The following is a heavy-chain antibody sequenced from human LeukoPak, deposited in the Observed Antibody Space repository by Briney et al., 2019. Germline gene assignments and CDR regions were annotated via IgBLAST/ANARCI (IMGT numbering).Heavy chain of an antibody. Sequence: KPSETLSLTCTVSGGSISSSSYYWGWIRQPPGKGLEWIGSIYYSGSTYYNPSLKSRVTISVDTSKNQFSLKLSSVTAADTAVYYCARAGVVIQLWYFDYWGQGTLVTVSS. CDR1: GGSISSSSYY. D-gene: IGHD5-18*01. J-gene: IGHJ4*02. CDR2: IYYSGST. V-gene: IGHV4-39*07. CDR3: ARAGVVIQLWYFDY.